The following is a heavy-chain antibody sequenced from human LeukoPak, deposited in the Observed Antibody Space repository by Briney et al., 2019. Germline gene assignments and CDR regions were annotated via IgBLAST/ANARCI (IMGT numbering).Heavy chain of an antibody. D-gene: IGHD4-23*01. CDR3: ATHKKEDGGNLYPYD. CDR1: GGSISSYF. J-gene: IGHJ4*01. CDR2: IYYRGGT. V-gene: IGHV4-59*08. Sequence: PSETLSLTCTVSGGSISSYFWSWIRKPPRKGLDWGGSIYYRGGTNYKPSVESRVTMSLDTSKNKFSPRQSSVTAADTAVYYWATHKKEDGGNLYPYDWGHGTPVTVSS.